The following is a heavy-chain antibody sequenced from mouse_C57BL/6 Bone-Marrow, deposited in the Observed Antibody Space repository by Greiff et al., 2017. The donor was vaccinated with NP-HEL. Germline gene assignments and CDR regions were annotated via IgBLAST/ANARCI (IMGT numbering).Heavy chain of an antibody. CDR1: GYTFTDYY. CDR2: IYPGSGNT. V-gene: IGHV1-76*01. Sequence: QVQLQQSGAELVRPGASVKLSCKASGYTFTDYYINWVKQRPGQGLEWIARIYPGSGNTYYNEKFTGKATLTAEKSSSTAYMQLSSLTSEDSAVYFCARYYFDYWGQGTTLTVSS. CDR3: ARYYFDY. J-gene: IGHJ2*01.